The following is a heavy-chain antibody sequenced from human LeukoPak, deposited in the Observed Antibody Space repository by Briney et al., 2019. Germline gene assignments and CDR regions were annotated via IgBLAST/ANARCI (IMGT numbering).Heavy chain of an antibody. CDR3: AKVETAAAATLRGFDY. D-gene: IGHD6-13*01. CDR2: IGGSGGST. Sequence: GGSLRLSCAAPGFTFSSYAMSWVRQAPGKGLEWVSSIGGSGGSTYYADSVKGRFTISRDNSKNTLYLQMNSLRAEDTAVYYCAKVETAAAATLRGFDYWGQGTLVTVSS. J-gene: IGHJ4*02. V-gene: IGHV3-23*01. CDR1: GFTFSSYA.